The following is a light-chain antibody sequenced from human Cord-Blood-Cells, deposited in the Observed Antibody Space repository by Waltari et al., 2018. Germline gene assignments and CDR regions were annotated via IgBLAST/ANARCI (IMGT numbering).Light chain of an antibody. Sequence: QLAMTHPASVSRSPAQSSIISCTGTSSDVGGYNYVCWYQQHPGKAPKRVFYDVSKRPSGVSNRCSGSKAGNAASPTISGLEAEDEADYYCSLYTSNVVFGGGTKLTVL. J-gene: IGLJ2*01. CDR2: DVS. CDR3: SLYTSNVV. CDR1: SSDVGGYNY. V-gene: IGLV2-14*01.